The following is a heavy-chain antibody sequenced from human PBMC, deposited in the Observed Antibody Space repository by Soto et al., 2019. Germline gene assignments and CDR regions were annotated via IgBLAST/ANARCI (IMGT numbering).Heavy chain of an antibody. Sequence: QVQLVQSGAEVKKPGASVKVSCKASGYTFTSYDINWVRQATGQGLEWMGWMNPNSGNTGYAQKFQGRVTMTRNTSISTAYMELGSLASEDTAGYFGGRTLCMIFGSRLACKGGFNYGGQGTLVTVSS. CDR2: MNPNSGNT. J-gene: IGHJ4*02. CDR3: GRTLCMIFGSRLACKGGFNY. V-gene: IGHV1-8*01. CDR1: GYTFTSYD. D-gene: IGHD2-8*01.